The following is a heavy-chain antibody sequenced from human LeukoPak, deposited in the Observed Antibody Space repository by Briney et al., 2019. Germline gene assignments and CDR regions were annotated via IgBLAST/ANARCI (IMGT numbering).Heavy chain of an antibody. V-gene: IGHV4-61*09. J-gene: IGHJ5*02. CDR1: SYSINSGYY. CDR3: ARGAYFYGSGINWFDP. CDR2: IYTTGST. D-gene: IGHD3-10*01. Sequence: SETLSLTCTVSSYSINSGYYWSWIRQPAGKGLEWIGHIYTTGSTNYNPSLKSRVTISLDTSKNQFSLKLSSVTAADTAVYYCARGAYFYGSGINWFDPWGQGTLITVSS.